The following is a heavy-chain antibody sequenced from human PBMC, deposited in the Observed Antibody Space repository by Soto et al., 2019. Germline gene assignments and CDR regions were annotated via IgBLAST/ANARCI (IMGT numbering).Heavy chain of an antibody. D-gene: IGHD3-10*01. CDR2: INPSDGGT. J-gene: IGHJ4*02. CDR3: FPTMLRGVYFDY. Sequence: ASVKVSCKASGYTFTTYYMHWVRQAPGQELEWLGMINPSDGGTSYAQEFQGRVTMTRDTSTSTVYMELSGLRSEDTAVYYCFPTMLRGVYFDYWAQGTLVTVSS. V-gene: IGHV1-46*01. CDR1: GYTFTTYY.